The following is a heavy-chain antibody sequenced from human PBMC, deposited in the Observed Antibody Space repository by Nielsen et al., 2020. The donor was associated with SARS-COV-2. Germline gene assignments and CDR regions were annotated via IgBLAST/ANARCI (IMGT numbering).Heavy chain of an antibody. CDR3: ARDNLYSNYYYYYGLDV. J-gene: IGHJ6*02. CDR1: GFTFSSYS. CDR2: ISSSSSTI. Sequence: GESLKISCAASGFTFSSYSMNWVRQAPGKGLEWVSYISSSSSTIYYADSVKGRFTISRDNAKNSLYLQMNSLRAEDTAVYYCARDNLYSNYYYYYGLDVWGQGTAVTVSS. V-gene: IGHV3-48*01. D-gene: IGHD4-11*01.